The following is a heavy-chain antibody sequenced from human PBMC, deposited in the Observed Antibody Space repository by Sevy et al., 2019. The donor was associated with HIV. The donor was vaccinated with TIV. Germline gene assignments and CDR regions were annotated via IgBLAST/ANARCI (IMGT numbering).Heavy chain of an antibody. V-gene: IGHV3-23*01. J-gene: IGHJ4*02. CDR3: AKESSYYDSSGYPLFDS. D-gene: IGHD3-22*01. Sequence: GGSLRLSCAASGFTFSSYAMSWVRQAPGKGLEWVSAISVSGGNTYYADSVKGRFTISRDNSENTLYLQMNSRRAEDTAVYYCAKESSYYDSSGYPLFDSWGQGTLVTVSS. CDR1: GFTFSSYA. CDR2: ISVSGGNT.